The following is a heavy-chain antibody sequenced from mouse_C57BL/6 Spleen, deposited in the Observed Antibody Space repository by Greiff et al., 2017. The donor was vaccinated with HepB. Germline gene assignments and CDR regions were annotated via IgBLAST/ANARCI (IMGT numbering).Heavy chain of an antibody. CDR2: ISSGSSTI. CDR3: ARGHYGSSLYAMDY. J-gene: IGHJ4*01. D-gene: IGHD1-1*01. Sequence: EVQLQQSGGGLVKPGGSLKLSCAASGFTFSDYGMHWVRQAPEKGLEWVAYISSGSSTIYYADTVKGRFTISRDNAKNTLFLQMTSLRSEDTAMYYCARGHYGSSLYAMDYWGQGTSVTVSS. V-gene: IGHV5-17*01. CDR1: GFTFSDYG.